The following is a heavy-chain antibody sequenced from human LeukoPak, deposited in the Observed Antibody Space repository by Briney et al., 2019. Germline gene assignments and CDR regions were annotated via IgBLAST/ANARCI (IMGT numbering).Heavy chain of an antibody. D-gene: IGHD6-19*01. CDR2: ISSSSSYM. CDR1: GFTFSSYY. J-gene: IGHJ4*02. V-gene: IGHV3-21*01. CDR3: ARERGSGWHTFDY. Sequence: PGGSLRLSCAASGFTFSSYYMSWVRQAPGKGLEWVSSISSSSSYMFYADSVRGRFTISRDNAKNSLYLQMNSLRAEDTAVYYCARERGSGWHTFDYWGQGTLVTVSS.